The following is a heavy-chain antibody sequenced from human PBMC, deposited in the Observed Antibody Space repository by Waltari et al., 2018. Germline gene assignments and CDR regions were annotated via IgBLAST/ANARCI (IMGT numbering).Heavy chain of an antibody. D-gene: IGHD1-7*01. CDR1: GFTFREYW. Sequence: EVQLVESGGGLVQPGGSLSLSCSTSGFTFREYWMTWVRQAPGKGLEWVGNIKTDGREEYYTDSVKGRFIISRDNAKNSLFLQMDSLRVEDTAVYYCARDGDRNYDYWGQGTLVTVSS. J-gene: IGHJ4*02. CDR2: IKTDGREE. CDR3: ARDGDRNYDY. V-gene: IGHV3-7*01.